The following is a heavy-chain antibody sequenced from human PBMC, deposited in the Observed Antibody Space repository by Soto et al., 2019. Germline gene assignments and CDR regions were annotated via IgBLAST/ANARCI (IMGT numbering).Heavy chain of an antibody. D-gene: IGHD6-13*01. CDR2: INAGNGNT. Sequence: ASVKVSCKASGYTFTSYAMHWVRQAPGQRLEWMGWINAGNGNTKYSQKFQGRVTITRDTSASTAYMELSSLRSEDTAVYYCASAVRPLYSSSWWHYVWGQGTTVTVSS. J-gene: IGHJ6*02. CDR1: GYTFTSYA. V-gene: IGHV1-3*01. CDR3: ASAVRPLYSSSWWHYV.